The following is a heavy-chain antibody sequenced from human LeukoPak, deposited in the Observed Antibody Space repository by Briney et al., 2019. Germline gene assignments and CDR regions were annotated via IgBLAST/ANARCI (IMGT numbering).Heavy chain of an antibody. D-gene: IGHD3-16*02. CDR1: GYTLTELS. CDR2: FDPEDGET. J-gene: IGHJ3*02. V-gene: IGHV1-24*01. CDR3: AREWGYDYVWGSYRLDAFDI. Sequence: ASVKVSCKVSGYTLTELSMHWVRQAPGKGLEWMGGFDPEDGETIYAQKFQGRVTMTEDTSTDTAYMELSSLRSEDTALYYCAREWGYDYVWGSYRLDAFDIWGQGTMVTVSS.